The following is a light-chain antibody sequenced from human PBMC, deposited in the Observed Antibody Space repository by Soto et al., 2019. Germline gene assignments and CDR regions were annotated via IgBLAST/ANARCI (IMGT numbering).Light chain of an antibody. CDR2: KAS. Sequence: DIQMTQSPSTLSASVGGRVTITCRASQSISSWLAWYQQKPGKAPKLLIYKASSLESGVPSRFSGSGSGTDFTLTISRLEPEDFAVYYCQQYGSSPWTFGQGTKVDIK. CDR1: QSISSW. V-gene: IGKV1-5*03. J-gene: IGKJ1*01. CDR3: QQYGSSPWT.